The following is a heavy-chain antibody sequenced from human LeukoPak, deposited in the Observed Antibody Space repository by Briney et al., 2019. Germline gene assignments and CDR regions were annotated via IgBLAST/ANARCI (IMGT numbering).Heavy chain of an antibody. V-gene: IGHV1-2*02. CDR3: ASRGYGDSHGNDAFDI. CDR2: INPNSGGT. Sequence: ASVKVSCKASGYTFTGYYMHWVRQAPGQGLEWMGWINPNSGGTNYAQKFQGRVTMTRDTSISTAYMELSRLRSDDTAVYYCASRGYGDSHGNDAFDIWGQGTMVTVSS. D-gene: IGHD4-17*01. J-gene: IGHJ3*02. CDR1: GYTFTGYY.